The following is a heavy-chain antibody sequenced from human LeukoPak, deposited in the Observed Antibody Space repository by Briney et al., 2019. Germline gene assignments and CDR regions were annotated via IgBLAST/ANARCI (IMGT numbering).Heavy chain of an antibody. D-gene: IGHD4-11*01. CDR3: AAERRGTSYYHGKEAFDH. J-gene: IGHJ4*02. V-gene: IGHV3-7*01. CDR1: GLTFSNCW. CDR2: INEHGTVK. Sequence: GSLKLSSVVSGLTFSNCWMSCVRQTPGRGLERVANINEHGTVKHSADSVKGRSTITRDNAKNSLFLKISSLTAEDTAVYFWAAERRGTSYYHGKEAFDHWGEGTPVALSS.